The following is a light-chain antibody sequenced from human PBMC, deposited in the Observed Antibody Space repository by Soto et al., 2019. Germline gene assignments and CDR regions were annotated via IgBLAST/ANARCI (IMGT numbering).Light chain of an antibody. CDR2: GAS. Sequence: IVLTQSPDTLSLSPGERATLSCRASQDVASTYLAWYQQKPGQAPRLLIYGASGRAASVAERFSGSGSGTQFTLTISRLEPEDFAVYYCQYYDSSRTFAQGTRVEI. V-gene: IGKV3-20*01. J-gene: IGKJ1*01. CDR1: QDVASTY. CDR3: QYYDSSRT.